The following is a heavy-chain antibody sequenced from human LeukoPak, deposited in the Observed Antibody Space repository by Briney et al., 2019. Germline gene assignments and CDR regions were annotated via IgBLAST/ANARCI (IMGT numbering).Heavy chain of an antibody. D-gene: IGHD3-10*01. V-gene: IGHV3-72*01. J-gene: IGHJ6*03. Sequence: PGGSLRLSCAASGFTFSSYVMHWVRQAPGKGLEWVGRIRNKANSYTTEYAASVKGRFTISRDDSKNSLYLQMNSLKIEDTAVYHCARDSYGSGKGYYMDVWGKGTTVTISS. CDR3: ARDSYGSGKGYYMDV. CDR2: IRNKANSYTT. CDR1: GFTFSSYV.